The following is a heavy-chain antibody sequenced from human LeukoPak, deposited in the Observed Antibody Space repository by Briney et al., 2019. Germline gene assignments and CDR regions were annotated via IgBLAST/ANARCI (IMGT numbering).Heavy chain of an antibody. J-gene: IGHJ4*02. CDR3: ARQLGYCSRGNCYFDS. D-gene: IGHD2-2*01. CDR2: VGSGATP. V-gene: IGHV3-23*01. Sequence: GGSLRLFCAASGFTFRSYAMSWVRQAPGKGLEWVSAVGSGATPYYADSVKGRFTISRDDSKNMLYLQANSLRAEDTAVYYCARQLGYCSRGNCYFDSWGQGTLVTVSS. CDR1: GFTFRSYA.